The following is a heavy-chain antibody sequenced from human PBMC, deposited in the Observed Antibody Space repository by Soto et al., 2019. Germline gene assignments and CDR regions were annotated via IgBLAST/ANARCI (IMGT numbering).Heavy chain of an antibody. CDR2: IHYNGNT. CDR1: GDSISRYS. D-gene: IGHD2-2*03. Sequence: SEALSVTCTVSGDSISRYSWSWIRQPPGKGLEWIGNIHYNGNTKYSPSLKSRVTMSVDTSKNHFSLKLISVTTADTAVYFFVREGSLGSWIQPFDHWGQGTLVAV. J-gene: IGHJ4*02. CDR3: VREGSLGSWIQPFDH. V-gene: IGHV4-59*01.